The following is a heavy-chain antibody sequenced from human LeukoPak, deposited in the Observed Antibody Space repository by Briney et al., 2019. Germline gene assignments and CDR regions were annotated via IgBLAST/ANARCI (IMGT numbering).Heavy chain of an antibody. CDR2: IRASAYPS. Sequence: GGSLRLSCAGSGFRFSGYAMSWVRQAPGKGGDWVSAIRASAYPSHYAHSVPRRFPISRDNANNTLDLQMNSLTAEDTAVYYCAKGSAYYDFYYMVVCGKGTTVTVSS. CDR3: AKGSAYYDFYYMVV. V-gene: IGHV3-23*01. J-gene: IGHJ6*03. CDR1: GFRFSGYA.